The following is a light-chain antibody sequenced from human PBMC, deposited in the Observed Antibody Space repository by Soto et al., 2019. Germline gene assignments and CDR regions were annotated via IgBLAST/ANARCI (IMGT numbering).Light chain of an antibody. CDR3: QQYNNWLPWT. J-gene: IGKJ2*02. V-gene: IGKV3-15*01. CDR2: GAS. Sequence: EIVMTQSPATLSVSPGERATLSCRASQSVSSNLAWYQQKPGQAPRLLIYGASTRATGIPARFSGSRSGTEFTLTISSLQSEDFAVYYCQQYNNWLPWTFGQGTNLEIK. CDR1: QSVSSN.